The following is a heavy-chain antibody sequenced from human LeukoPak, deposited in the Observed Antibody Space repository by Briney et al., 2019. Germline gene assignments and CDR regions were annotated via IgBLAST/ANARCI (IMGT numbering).Heavy chain of an antibody. Sequence: SETLSLTCTVSGGSISSYYWSWIRQPPGKGLEWIGYIYYSGSTNYNPSLKSRVTISVDTSKNQFSLKLSSVTAADTAVYYCAREEGDYWGQGTLVTVSS. J-gene: IGHJ4*02. V-gene: IGHV4-59*01. CDR2: IYYSGST. CDR3: AREEGDY. CDR1: GGSISSYY.